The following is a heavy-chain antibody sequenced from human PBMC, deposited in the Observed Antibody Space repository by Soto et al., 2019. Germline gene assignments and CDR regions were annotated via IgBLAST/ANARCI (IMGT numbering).Heavy chain of an antibody. Sequence: QVQLQESGSGLVKPSQTLSLTCAVSGGSISGGGFSWSWLRQPPGKGLEWIGFIYESGTTYYNPSLRSRVSIVVESSQNQFSLKMNSVTAADTAVYFCARGDSNSHSADWFAPWGHGTLVTVSS. CDR3: ARGDSNSHSADWFAP. V-gene: IGHV4-30-2*01. CDR1: GGSISGGGFS. D-gene: IGHD4-4*01. J-gene: IGHJ5*02. CDR2: IYESGTT.